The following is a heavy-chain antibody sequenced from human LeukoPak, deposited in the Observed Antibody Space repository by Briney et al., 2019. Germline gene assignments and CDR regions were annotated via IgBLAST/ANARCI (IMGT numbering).Heavy chain of an antibody. CDR2: ISGSGGST. V-gene: IGHV3-23*01. J-gene: IGHJ4*02. CDR1: GFTFSSYA. D-gene: IGHD3-3*01. Sequence: GGSLRLSCAASGFTFSSYAMSWVRQAPGKGLEWVSAISGSGGSTYYADSVKGRFTISRDNSKNTLYLQMNSLRAEDTAVYYCAKYLRFLEWSSLDYWGQGTLVTVSS. CDR3: AKYLRFLEWSSLDY.